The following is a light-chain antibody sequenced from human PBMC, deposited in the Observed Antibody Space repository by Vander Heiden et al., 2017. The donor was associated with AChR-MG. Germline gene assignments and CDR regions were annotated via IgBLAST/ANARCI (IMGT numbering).Light chain of an antibody. CDR1: QDISNY. V-gene: IGKV1-33*01. J-gene: IGKJ4*01. Sequence: DIQMTQSPSSLSASVGDRVTITCQASQDISNYLNWYQQKPGKAPKLLIYDASNLETGVPSRFNGSGSGTDFTFTISSLQPEDFATYYCQQEDNLPLTFGGGTKVEIK. CDR3: QQEDNLPLT. CDR2: DAS.